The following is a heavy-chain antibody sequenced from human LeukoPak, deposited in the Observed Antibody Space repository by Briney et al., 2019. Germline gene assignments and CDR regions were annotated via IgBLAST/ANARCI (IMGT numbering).Heavy chain of an antibody. CDR3: ARDDPVAAAYDY. V-gene: IGHV3-74*01. D-gene: IGHD6-13*01. J-gene: IGHJ4*02. CDR2: INSDGSST. CDR1: GFTFSSYW. Sequence: PGGSLRLSCAASGFTFSSYWMHWVRHAPGKGLVWVSRINSDGSSTSYADSVKGRFTISRDNAKNTLYLQMNSLRAEDTAVYYCARDDPVAAAYDYWGQGTLVTVSS.